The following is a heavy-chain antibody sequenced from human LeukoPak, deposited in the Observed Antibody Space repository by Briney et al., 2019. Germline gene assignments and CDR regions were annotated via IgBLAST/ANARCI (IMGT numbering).Heavy chain of an antibody. CDR1: GFTFSSYS. J-gene: IGHJ1*01. CDR3: ARDAGYGDYLSFQH. Sequence: GGSLRLFCAASGFTFSSYSMNWVRQAPGKGLEWVSSISSSSSYIYYADSVKGRFTISRDNAKNSLYLQMNSLRAEDTAVYYCARDAGYGDYLSFQHWGQGTLVTVSS. CDR2: ISSSSSYI. D-gene: IGHD4-17*01. V-gene: IGHV3-21*01.